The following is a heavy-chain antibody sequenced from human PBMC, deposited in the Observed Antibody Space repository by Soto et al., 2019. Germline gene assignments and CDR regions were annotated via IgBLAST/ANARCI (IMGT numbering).Heavy chain of an antibody. CDR2: ISYDGSNK. J-gene: IGHJ6*02. Sequence: QVQLVESGGGVVQPGRSLRLSCAASGFTFSSYGMHWVRQAPGKGLEWVAVISYDGSNKYYADSVKGRFTISRDNSKNRLYLQMNSLRAEDTAVYYCAKEWRRRGSGSGGMDVWGQGTTVTVCS. CDR3: AKEWRRRGSGSGGMDV. D-gene: IGHD6-19*01. V-gene: IGHV3-30*18. CDR1: GFTFSSYG.